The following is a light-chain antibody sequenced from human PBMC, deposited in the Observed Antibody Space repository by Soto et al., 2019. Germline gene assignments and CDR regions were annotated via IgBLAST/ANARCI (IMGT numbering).Light chain of an antibody. CDR3: QQRSTWPFT. Sequence: EIVLTQSPATLSLSPGERATLSCRASQSISSYLAWYQQKPDQAARLLIYDASNRATGIPARFSGSGSGTDFTLTISSLEPEDFAVYYCQQRSTWPFTFGPGTKVDIK. J-gene: IGKJ3*01. CDR1: QSISSY. V-gene: IGKV3-11*01. CDR2: DAS.